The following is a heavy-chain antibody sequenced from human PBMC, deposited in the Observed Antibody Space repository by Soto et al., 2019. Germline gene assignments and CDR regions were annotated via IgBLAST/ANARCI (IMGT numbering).Heavy chain of an antibody. J-gene: IGHJ5*02. Sequence: PSETLSLTCTVSGGSISSGGYYWSWIRQHPGKGLEWIGYIYYSGSTYYNPSLKSRVTISVDTSKNQFSLKLSSVTAADTAVYYCARENVIDGYNWFDPCGQGTLVTVSS. CDR1: GGSISSGGYY. CDR2: IYYSGST. D-gene: IGHD3-22*01. V-gene: IGHV4-31*03. CDR3: ARENVIDGYNWFDP.